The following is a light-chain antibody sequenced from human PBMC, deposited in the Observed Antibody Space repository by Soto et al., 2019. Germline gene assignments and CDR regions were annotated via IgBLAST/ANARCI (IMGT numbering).Light chain of an antibody. CDR1: SSDVGGYNY. J-gene: IGLJ3*02. V-gene: IGLV2-14*01. CDR3: SSYTSSSTLWV. CDR2: EVS. Sequence: QSALTQPASVSGSPGQSITISCTGTSSDVGGYNYVSWYQQHPGKAPKLMIYEVSNRPSGVSIRFSGSKSGNTASLTISGLQAEDEADYCCSSYTSSSTLWVFGGGTKLTVL.